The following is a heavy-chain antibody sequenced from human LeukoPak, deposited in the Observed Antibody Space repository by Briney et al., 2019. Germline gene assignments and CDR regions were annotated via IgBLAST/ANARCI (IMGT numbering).Heavy chain of an antibody. CDR2: IYHSGST. D-gene: IGHD4-17*01. J-gene: IGHJ4*02. V-gene: IGHV4-59*01. CDR3: ARGGYGDYVN. CDR1: GGSISSYY. Sequence: SETLSLTCTVSGGSISSYYWSWIRQPPGKGLEWIGYIYHSGSTNYNPSLKSRVTISVGTSKNQFSLKLSSVTAADTAVYYCARGGYGDYVNWGQGTLVTVSS.